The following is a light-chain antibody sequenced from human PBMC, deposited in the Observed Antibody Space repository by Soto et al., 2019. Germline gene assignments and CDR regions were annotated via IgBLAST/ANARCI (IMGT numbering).Light chain of an antibody. V-gene: IGLV2-14*01. J-gene: IGLJ3*02. Sequence: QSALTQPASVSGSPGQSITISCTGTSSDGGGYNYVSWYQQHPGKAPKLMIYEVSNRPSGVSNRFSGSKSGNTASLTISGLQAEDEADYYCSSYASSSTRVFGGGTK. CDR3: SSYASSSTRV. CDR2: EVS. CDR1: SSDGGGYNY.